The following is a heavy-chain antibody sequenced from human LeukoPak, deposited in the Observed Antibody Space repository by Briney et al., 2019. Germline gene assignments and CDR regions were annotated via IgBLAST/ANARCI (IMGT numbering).Heavy chain of an antibody. V-gene: IGHV3-30*18. CDR1: GFTFSSYG. CDR2: ISYDGSNK. J-gene: IGHJ4*02. CDR3: AKGSEVSDFTVDY. D-gene: IGHD2-21*02. Sequence: GGSLRLSCAASGFTFSSYGMPWVRQAPGKGLEWVAVISYDGSNKYYADSVKGRFTISRDNSKDTLYLQMNSLRAEDTAVYYCAKGSEVSDFTVDYWGQGTLVTVSS.